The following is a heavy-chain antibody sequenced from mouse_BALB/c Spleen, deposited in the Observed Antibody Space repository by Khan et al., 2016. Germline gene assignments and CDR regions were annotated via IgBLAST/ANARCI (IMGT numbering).Heavy chain of an antibody. CDR1: GYTFTRFW. J-gene: IGHJ4*01. Sequence: QVQLKESGAELAKPGASVKMSCKASGYTFTRFWMHWVKQRPGQGLEWIGYINPGSNYTDYNQNFKDKATLTADKSSSTAYMLLSSLTSEDSAVYFGAIWGCGNYLYQAMDYWGQGISVTVSS. D-gene: IGHD2-1*01. CDR3: AIWGCGNYLYQAMDY. CDR2: INPGSNYT. V-gene: IGHV1-7*01.